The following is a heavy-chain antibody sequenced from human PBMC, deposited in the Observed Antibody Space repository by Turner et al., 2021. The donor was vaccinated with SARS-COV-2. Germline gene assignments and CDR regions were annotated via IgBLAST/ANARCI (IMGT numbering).Heavy chain of an antibody. Sequence: QVQLVQSGAEVKKPGASVKVSCKASGYPFTSYYMHWVRQAPGQGLEWMGIINPSGGSKSYAQKFQGRVTMTRDTSTSTVYMELSSLRSEDTAVYYCARDIVVVPAAMGPCYWGQGTLVTVSS. J-gene: IGHJ4*02. CDR3: ARDIVVVPAAMGPCY. CDR1: GYPFTSYY. D-gene: IGHD2-2*01. CDR2: INPSGGSK. V-gene: IGHV1-46*01.